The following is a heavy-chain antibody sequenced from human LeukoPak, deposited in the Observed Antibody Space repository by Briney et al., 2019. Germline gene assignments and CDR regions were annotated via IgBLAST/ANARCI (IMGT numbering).Heavy chain of an antibody. J-gene: IGHJ4*02. D-gene: IGHD2-2*01. Sequence: GGSLSLSCAAYGGTFSSYGRRWVRQSPGKGLEWVAVISYDGSNKYYAYSMKRRFTISRDNSKNTLYLQMNSLRAEDTAVYYCAKDLYVVAGLLAELRQRYCSSTSCYAAPDYWGQGTLVTVSS. V-gene: IGHV3-30*18. CDR1: GGTFSSYG. CDR2: ISYDGSNK. CDR3: AKDLYVVAGLLAELRQRYCSSTSCYAAPDY.